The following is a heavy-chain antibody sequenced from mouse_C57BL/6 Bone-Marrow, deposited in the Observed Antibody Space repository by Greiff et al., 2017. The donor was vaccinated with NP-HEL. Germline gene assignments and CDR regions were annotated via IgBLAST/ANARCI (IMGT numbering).Heavy chain of an antibody. V-gene: IGHV1-61*01. Sequence: QVQLQQPGAELVRPGSSVKLSCKASGYTFTSSWMDWVKQRPGQGLEWIGNIYPSDSETHYNQKFKDKATLTVDKSSSTAYMQLSSLTSEDSAVYYCARGYYGSSVAYWGQGTLVTVSA. CDR1: GYTFTSSW. D-gene: IGHD1-1*01. CDR2: IYPSDSET. J-gene: IGHJ3*01. CDR3: ARGYYGSSVAY.